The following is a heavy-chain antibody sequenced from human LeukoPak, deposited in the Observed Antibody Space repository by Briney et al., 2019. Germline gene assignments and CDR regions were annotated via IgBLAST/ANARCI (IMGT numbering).Heavy chain of an antibody. CDR3: ARGQGSGYYFPQAWFYYYYGMDV. J-gene: IGHJ6*02. Sequence: ASVKVSCKASGYTVTNHDFNWMRQATGQGREWMGWMNPNSGNTGYAQKFQGRVTMTRNTSISTAYMELSSLRSEDTAVYYCARGQGSGYYFPQAWFYYYYGMDVWGQGTTVTVSS. D-gene: IGHD3-22*01. CDR1: GYTVTNHD. CDR2: MNPNSGNT. V-gene: IGHV1-8*01.